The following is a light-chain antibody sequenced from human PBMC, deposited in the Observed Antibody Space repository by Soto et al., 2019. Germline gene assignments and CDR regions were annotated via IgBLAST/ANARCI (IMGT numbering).Light chain of an antibody. CDR1: FSNIGNNY. CDR3: GTWDGSLTIGV. J-gene: IGLJ2*01. CDR2: DND. V-gene: IGLV1-51*01. Sequence: QSVLTQPPSVSAAPGLKVTISCSGSFSNIGNNYVFWYQQLPGTAPTLLIFDNDKRPSGIPDRFSGSKSGTSATLAIIGLQTGDEADYYCGTWDGSLTIGVFGGGTNLTVL.